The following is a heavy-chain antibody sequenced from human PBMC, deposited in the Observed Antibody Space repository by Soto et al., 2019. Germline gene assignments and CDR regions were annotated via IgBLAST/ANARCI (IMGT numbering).Heavy chain of an antibody. CDR1: GGTFSGYY. V-gene: IGHV4-34*01. D-gene: IGHD3-3*01. CDR3: ARKPGTVRRKSYDCWSSSNPNWFDS. Sequence: SVTLCLPCAAYGGTFSGYYRSWIRQPPGKGLEWIGQINHSGSTNYNPSLKSRVTMTVDTSKNQLSLKLSSVTAAVTAVYYCARKPGTVRRKSYDCWSSSNPNWFDSWGQGTRVTVSS. CDR2: INHSGST. J-gene: IGHJ5*01.